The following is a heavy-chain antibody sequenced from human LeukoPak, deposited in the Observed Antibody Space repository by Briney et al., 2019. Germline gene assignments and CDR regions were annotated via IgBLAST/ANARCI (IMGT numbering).Heavy chain of an antibody. CDR2: ISVYNGNT. J-gene: IGHJ1*01. CDR3: ARDYAPWSDYGDARWFQH. Sequence: ASVKVSCKASGYSFTTYGIGWVRQAPGQGLEWMGWISVYNGNTNYAQKFQGRVTITTDTSTSTTYMELRSLRSDDTAMYYCARDYAPWSDYGDARWFQHWGQGTLVTVSS. V-gene: IGHV1-18*01. D-gene: IGHD4-17*01. CDR1: GYSFTTYG.